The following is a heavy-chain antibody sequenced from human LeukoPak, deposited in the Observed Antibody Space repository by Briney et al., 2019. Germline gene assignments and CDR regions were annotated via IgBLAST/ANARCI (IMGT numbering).Heavy chain of an antibody. CDR1: GFTFDDYA. V-gene: IGHV3-9*01. D-gene: IGHD2-2*01. Sequence: GRSLRLSCAASGFTFDDYAMHWVRQAPGKGLEWVSGTSWNSGSIGYADSVKGRFTISRDNAKNSLYLQMNSLRAEDTASYYCAKGLGYCSSTSCSHFDYWGQGTLVTVSS. J-gene: IGHJ4*02. CDR2: TSWNSGSI. CDR3: AKGLGYCSSTSCSHFDY.